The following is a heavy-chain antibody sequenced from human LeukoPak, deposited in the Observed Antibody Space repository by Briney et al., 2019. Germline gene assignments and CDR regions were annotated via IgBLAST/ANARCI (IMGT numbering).Heavy chain of an antibody. V-gene: IGHV3-23*01. J-gene: IGHJ6*03. CDR3: AKYGTDFYYYYMDV. Sequence: PGGSLRLSCAASGFTFSSYAMSWVRQAPGKGLEWVSAISVSGGYTYYADSVKGRFTISRDNSKNTLYLQMNSLRAEDTAVYYCAKYGTDFYYYYMDVWGKGTTVTVSS. D-gene: IGHD1/OR15-1a*01. CDR2: ISVSGGYT. CDR1: GFTFSSYA.